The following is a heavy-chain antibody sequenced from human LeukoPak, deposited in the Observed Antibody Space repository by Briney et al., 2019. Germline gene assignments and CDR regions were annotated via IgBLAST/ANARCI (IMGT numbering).Heavy chain of an antibody. CDR1: GYTFTSYG. CDR2: ISAYNGDT. Sequence: ASVKVSCKASGYTFTSYGITWVRQAPGQGLEWMGRISAYNGDTNYAQKLQGRVTMTTDTSTSTAYMELRSVRSDTAVYYCARDLLTFGGVIVSVYWGQGTLVTVSS. V-gene: IGHV1-18*01. D-gene: IGHD3-16*02. CDR3: ARDLLTFGGVIVSVY. J-gene: IGHJ4*02.